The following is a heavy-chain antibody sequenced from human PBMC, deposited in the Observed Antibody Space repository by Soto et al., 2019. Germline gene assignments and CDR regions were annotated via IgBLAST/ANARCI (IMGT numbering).Heavy chain of an antibody. Sequence: EVQLVESGGGLVQPGGSLRLSCAASGFTVSNNYMSWVRQAPGKGLEWVSVVYSGGATYYADSVKGRFTISRHNSKDILFLQMNSLSAVDTGVYYWARRDQDYGDSLDQWGQGTLVIVSS. CDR3: ARRDQDYGDSLDQ. CDR1: GFTVSNNY. D-gene: IGHD4-17*01. J-gene: IGHJ4*02. V-gene: IGHV3-53*04. CDR2: VYSGGAT.